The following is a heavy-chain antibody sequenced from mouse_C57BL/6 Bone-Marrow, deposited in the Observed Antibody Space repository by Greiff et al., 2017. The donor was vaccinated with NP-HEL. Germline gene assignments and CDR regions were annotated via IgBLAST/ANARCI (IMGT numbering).Heavy chain of an antibody. D-gene: IGHD1-1*01. CDR1: GYAFTNYL. CDR2: INPGSGGT. CDR3: ARNRITTVVADFDY. Sequence: QVQLQQSGAELVRPGTSVKVSCKASGYAFTNYLIEWVKQRPGQGLEWIGVINPGSGGTNYNEKFKGKATLTADKSSSTAYMQLRSLTSEDSAVYFCARNRITTVVADFDYGGRGTTLTVSA. V-gene: IGHV1-54*01. J-gene: IGHJ2*01.